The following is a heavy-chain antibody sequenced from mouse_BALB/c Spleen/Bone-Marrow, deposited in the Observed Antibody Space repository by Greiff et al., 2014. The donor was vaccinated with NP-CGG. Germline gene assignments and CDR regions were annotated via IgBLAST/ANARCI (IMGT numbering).Heavy chain of an antibody. Sequence: LVESGPGLVKPGASVKMSCKASGYTFTSYVMHWVKQKPGQGLEWIGYINPNNDGSKYNEKFKGKAILTSDKSSSTAYMELSSLTSEDSAVYYCARGKTYAMDYWGQGTSVTVSS. D-gene: IGHD2-1*01. CDR3: ARGKTYAMDY. J-gene: IGHJ4*01. V-gene: IGHV1-14*01. CDR2: INPNNDGS. CDR1: GYTFTSYV.